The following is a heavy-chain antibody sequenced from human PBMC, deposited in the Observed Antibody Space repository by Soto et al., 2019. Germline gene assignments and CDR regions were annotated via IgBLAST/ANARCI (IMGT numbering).Heavy chain of an antibody. CDR3: ARDSSGWYGSPPHPADVPGGVHAGHPTETKINWFDP. D-gene: IGHD6-19*01. CDR2: ISSSSSTI. J-gene: IGHJ5*02. V-gene: IGHV3-48*02. Sequence: GGSLRLSCAASGFTFSSYSMNWVRQAPGKGLEWVSYISSSSSTIYYADSVKGRFTISRDNAKSSLYLQMNSLRDEDTAVYYCARDSSGWYGSPPHPADVPGGVHAGHPTETKINWFDPWGQGTLVTVSS. CDR1: GFTFSSYS.